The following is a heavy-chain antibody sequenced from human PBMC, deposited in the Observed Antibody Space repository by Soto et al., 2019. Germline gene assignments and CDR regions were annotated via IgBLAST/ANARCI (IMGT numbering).Heavy chain of an antibody. CDR2: ISYSGST. D-gene: IGHD3-16*01. V-gene: IGHV4-59*11. Sequence: SETLSLTCTVSGGSMSGHYWTWLRQPPGKGLEWIGYISYSGSTYYNPSLKSRVTISADTSRNQFSLKLSSVIAADTAVYYCARADPDASVGYWGQGTLVTVSS. CDR1: GGSMSGHY. CDR3: ARADPDASVGY. J-gene: IGHJ4*02.